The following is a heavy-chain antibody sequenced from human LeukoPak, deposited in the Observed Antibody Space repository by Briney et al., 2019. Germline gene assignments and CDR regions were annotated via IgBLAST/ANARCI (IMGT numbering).Heavy chain of an antibody. V-gene: IGHV4-38-2*02. CDR3: ARDFECHD. CDR1: GYSISSGYY. CDR2: IYHSGST. Sequence: SETLSLTCTVSGYSISSGYYWGWIRQPPGKGLEWIGGIYHSGSTYYNPSLKSRVTISVDTSKNQFSLKLSSVTAADTAVYYCARDFECHDWGQGTLVTVSS. J-gene: IGHJ4*02. D-gene: IGHD3-3*01.